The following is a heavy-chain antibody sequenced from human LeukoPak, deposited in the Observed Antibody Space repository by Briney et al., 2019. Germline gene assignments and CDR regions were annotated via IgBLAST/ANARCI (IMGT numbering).Heavy chain of an antibody. CDR1: GGTFSSYA. V-gene: IGHV1-69*04. CDR2: IIPILGIA. Sequence: SVTVSCKASGGTFSSYAISWVRQAPGQGLEWMGRIIPILGIANYAQKFQGRVTITADKSTSTAYMELSSLRSEDTAVYYCARDARDYYDSSGYYSAYWGQGTLVTVSS. D-gene: IGHD3-22*01. J-gene: IGHJ4*02. CDR3: ARDARDYYDSSGYYSAY.